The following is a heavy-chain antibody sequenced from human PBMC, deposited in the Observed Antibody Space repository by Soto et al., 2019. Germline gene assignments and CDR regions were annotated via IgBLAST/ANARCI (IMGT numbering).Heavy chain of an antibody. D-gene: IGHD6-19*01. Sequence: QVQLVESGGGVVQPGRSLRLSCAASGFTFSSYAMHWVRQAPGKGLEWVAVISYDGSNKYYADSVKGRFTISRDNSKNTLYLQMNSLRAEDTAVYYCARDRIAVAGTSYYYGMDVWGQGTTVTVSS. J-gene: IGHJ6*02. V-gene: IGHV3-30-3*01. CDR1: GFTFSSYA. CDR3: ARDRIAVAGTSYYYGMDV. CDR2: ISYDGSNK.